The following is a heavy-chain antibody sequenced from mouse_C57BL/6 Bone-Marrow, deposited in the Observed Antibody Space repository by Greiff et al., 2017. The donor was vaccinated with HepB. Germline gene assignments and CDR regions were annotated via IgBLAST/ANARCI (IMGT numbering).Heavy chain of an antibody. CDR1: GFNIKDDY. CDR2: IDPENGDT. Sequence: EVKLMESGAELVRPGASVKLSCTASGFNIKDDYMHWVKQRPEQGLEWIGWIDPENGDTEYASKFQGKATITADTSSNTAYLQLSSLTSEDTAVYYCTTQGYDYDYWGQGTTLTVSS. D-gene: IGHD2-4*01. CDR3: TTQGYDYDY. V-gene: IGHV14-4*01. J-gene: IGHJ2*01.